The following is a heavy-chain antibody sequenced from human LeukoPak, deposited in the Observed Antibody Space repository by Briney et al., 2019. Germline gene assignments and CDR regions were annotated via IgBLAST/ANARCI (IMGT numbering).Heavy chain of an antibody. D-gene: IGHD4-17*01. CDR3: ARDRVSKDYGAAFDI. CDR1: GFTFSSYA. CDR2: ISSNGGST. V-gene: IGHV3-64*01. J-gene: IGHJ3*02. Sequence: GGSLRLSCAASGFTFSSYAMHWVSQAPGKGLEYVSAISSNGGSTYYANSVKGRFTISRDNSKNTLYLQMGSLRAEDMAVYYCARDRVSKDYGAAFDIWGQGTMVTVSS.